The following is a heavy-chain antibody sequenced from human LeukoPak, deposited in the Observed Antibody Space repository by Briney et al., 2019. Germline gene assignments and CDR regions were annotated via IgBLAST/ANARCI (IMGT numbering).Heavy chain of an antibody. CDR2: IYHSGST. V-gene: IGHV4-38-2*02. CDR1: GYSISSGYY. D-gene: IGHD6-13*01. CDR3: ARDRHGIPAVDI. Sequence: SETLSLTCTVSGYSISSGYYWGWIRQPPGKGLEWIGSIYHSGSTYYNPSLKSRVTISVDTSKNQFSLKLSSVTPEDTAVYYCARDRHGIPAVDIWGQGTMVTVSS. J-gene: IGHJ3*02.